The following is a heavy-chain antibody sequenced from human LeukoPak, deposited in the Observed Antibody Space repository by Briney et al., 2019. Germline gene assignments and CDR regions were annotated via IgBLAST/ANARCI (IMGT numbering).Heavy chain of an antibody. CDR1: GFTFRGYW. Sequence: GRSLRLSCAASGFTFRGYWMSWVRQAPGKGLEWVANINQDRREKYYVDSVRGRFTISRDNAKSSLFLQMNSLRAEDTAVYYCARDRGYGSGSYYIRVFDYWGQGTLVTVSS. J-gene: IGHJ4*02. D-gene: IGHD3-10*01. CDR2: INQDRREK. V-gene: IGHV3-7*03. CDR3: ARDRGYGSGSYYIRVFDY.